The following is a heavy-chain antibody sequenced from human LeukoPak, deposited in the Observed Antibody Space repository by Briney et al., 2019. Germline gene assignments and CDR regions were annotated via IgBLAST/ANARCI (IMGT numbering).Heavy chain of an antibody. V-gene: IGHV3-30*04. CDR3: ARGHSPVTTKVSYFQH. CDR2: MSYDGRHK. Sequence: GGSLRLSCAASGFTFSNYAMHWVRQAPGKGLEWVAVMSYDGRHKYCADSVKGRFTISRDNSKNTLYLQMNSLRAEDTAVYYCARGHSPVTTKVSYFQHWGQGTLVTVSS. D-gene: IGHD4-17*01. CDR1: GFTFSNYA. J-gene: IGHJ1*01.